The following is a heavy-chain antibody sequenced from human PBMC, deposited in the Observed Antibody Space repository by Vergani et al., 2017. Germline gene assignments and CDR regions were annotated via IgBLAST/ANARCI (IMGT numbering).Heavy chain of an antibody. D-gene: IGHD4-11*01. CDR2: IYYSGST. Sequence: QVQLQESGPGLVKPSQTLSLTCTVSGGSISSGGYYWSWIRQHPGKGLEWIGYIYYSGSTYYNPSLKSRVTISVDTSKNQFSLKLSSVTGADTAVYYCARSDYSNYAAERNWGQGTLVTVSS. J-gene: IGHJ4*02. CDR3: ARSDYSNYAAERN. CDR1: GGSISSGGYY. V-gene: IGHV4-31*03.